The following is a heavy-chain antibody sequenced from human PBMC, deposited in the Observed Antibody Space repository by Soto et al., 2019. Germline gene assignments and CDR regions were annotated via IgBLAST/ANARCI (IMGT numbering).Heavy chain of an antibody. CDR3: AKDKAYYYYGMDV. CDR1: GFTFDDYA. Sequence: EVQLVESGGGLVQPGRSLRLSCAASGFTFDDYAMHWVRQAPGKGLEWVSGISWNSGSIDYADSVKGRFTISRDNAKNSVYLQMNSLRAEDTALYYCAKDKAYYYYGMDVWGQGTTVTVSS. V-gene: IGHV3-9*01. J-gene: IGHJ6*02. CDR2: ISWNSGSI.